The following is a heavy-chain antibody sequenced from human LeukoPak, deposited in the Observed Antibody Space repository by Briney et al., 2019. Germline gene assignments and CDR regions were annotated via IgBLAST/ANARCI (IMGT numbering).Heavy chain of an antibody. CDR1: GFTFSSYW. Sequence: GGSLRLSCAASGFTFSSYWMSWVRQAPGKGLEWVANIKQDGSEKYYVDSVEGRFTISRDNAKNSLYLQMNSLRADDTAVYHCATGASALWHPYYFDYWGQGTLVTVSS. CDR3: ATGASALWHPYYFDY. D-gene: IGHD2/OR15-2a*01. CDR2: IKQDGSEK. J-gene: IGHJ4*02. V-gene: IGHV3-7*01.